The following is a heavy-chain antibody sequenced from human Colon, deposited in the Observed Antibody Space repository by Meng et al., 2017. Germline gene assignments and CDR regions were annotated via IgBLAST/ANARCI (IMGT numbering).Heavy chain of an antibody. Sequence: SVKVSCKGSGDTFSNFGTSWVRQAPGQGLEWMGGITPILDTTNYAQKVQGRLKITADKSTNTAYMELSSLTSDDTAVYYCARDPPHSSGWLRSDHWGQGTLVTVSS. J-gene: IGHJ4*02. D-gene: IGHD6-19*01. CDR2: ITPILDTT. V-gene: IGHV1-69*10. CDR1: GDTFSNFG. CDR3: ARDPPHSSGWLRSDH.